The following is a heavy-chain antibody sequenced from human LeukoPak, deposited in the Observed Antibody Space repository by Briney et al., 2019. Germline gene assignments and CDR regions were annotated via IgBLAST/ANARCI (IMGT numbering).Heavy chain of an antibody. Sequence: PSQTLSLTCTVSGGSISSGDYYWRWIRQPPGKGLEWIGYIYYSGSTYYNPSLKSRVTISVDTSKNQFSLKLSSVTDADTAVYYCARVGGYDRGAFHIWGQGTMVTVSS. V-gene: IGHV4-30-4*08. D-gene: IGHD5-12*01. CDR2: IYYSGST. CDR1: GGSISSGDYY. J-gene: IGHJ3*02. CDR3: ARVGGYDRGAFHI.